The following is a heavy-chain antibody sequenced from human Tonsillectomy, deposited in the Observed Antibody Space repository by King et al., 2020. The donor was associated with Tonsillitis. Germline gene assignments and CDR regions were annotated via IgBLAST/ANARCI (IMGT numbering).Heavy chain of an antibody. J-gene: IGHJ4*02. V-gene: IGHV3-30*04. Sequence: VQLVESGGGVVQPGRSLRLSCAASGFTLSSYAMHWVRQAPVKGLEWVAVISFDGSNKYYADSVKGRFTISRDNSKNTLYLQMNSLRAEDTAVYYCARSIAVADPFEYWGQGTLVTVSS. D-gene: IGHD6-19*01. CDR1: GFTLSSYA. CDR3: ARSIAVADPFEY. CDR2: ISFDGSNK.